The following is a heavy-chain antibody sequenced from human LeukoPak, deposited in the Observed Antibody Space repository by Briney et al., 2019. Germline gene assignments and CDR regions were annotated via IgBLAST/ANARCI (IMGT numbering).Heavy chain of an antibody. CDR3: ATGIDGSGSPPGY. CDR1: GYTLTELS. V-gene: IGHV1-24*01. J-gene: IGHJ4*02. D-gene: IGHD3-10*01. Sequence: GSSVKVSCKVSGYTLTELSMHWGRQAPGNGREWMGGFDPEDGETIYAQKFQGRVTMTEDTSTDTAYMELSSLRSEDTAVYYCATGIDGSGSPPGYWGQGTLVTVSS. CDR2: FDPEDGET.